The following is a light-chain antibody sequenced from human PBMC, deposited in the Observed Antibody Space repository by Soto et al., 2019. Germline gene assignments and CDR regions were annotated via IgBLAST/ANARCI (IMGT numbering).Light chain of an antibody. V-gene: IGLV2-14*01. CDR2: DVS. J-gene: IGLJ1*01. Sequence: SVLTQPASVSGSPGQSIAISCPGTSSDVGGYSYVSWYQQQPGKAPKLVISDVSNRPSGVSDRFSGSKSGNTASLTISGLQTEDEADYYCASYTTSSTYVFGTGTRSPS. CDR1: SSDVGGYSY. CDR3: ASYTTSSTYV.